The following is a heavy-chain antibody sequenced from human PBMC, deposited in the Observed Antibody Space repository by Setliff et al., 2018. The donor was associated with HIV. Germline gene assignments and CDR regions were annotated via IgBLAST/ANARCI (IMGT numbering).Heavy chain of an antibody. V-gene: IGHV4-34*01. CDR1: GGSFSAYH. D-gene: IGHD3-3*01. Sequence: TLSLTCAVYGGSFSAYHWSWIRQTPGKGLEWLGEINHGGSTAYNLALESRVSMSIDTSKNQFSLKLTSVTAADTAIYYCARGRDYTGSWFRPFYLDFWGHGNLVTVSS. CDR3: ARGRDYTGSWFRPFYLDF. J-gene: IGHJ4*01. CDR2: INHGGST.